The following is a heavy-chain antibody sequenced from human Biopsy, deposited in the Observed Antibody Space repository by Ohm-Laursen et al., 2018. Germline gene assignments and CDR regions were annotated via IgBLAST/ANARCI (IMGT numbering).Heavy chain of an antibody. J-gene: IGHJ4*02. Sequence: GSSVKVSCKASGYTFTDYDINWVRQASGQGLEWVGWMTPKTGKTGYTQKLQGRLTMTRDTSTSTAYMELSSLRSEDTAIYYCARGMRSSGWPYFDSWGQGTLVTVSS. CDR3: ARGMRSSGWPYFDS. CDR1: GYTFTDYD. V-gene: IGHV1-8*01. D-gene: IGHD6-19*01. CDR2: MTPKTGKT.